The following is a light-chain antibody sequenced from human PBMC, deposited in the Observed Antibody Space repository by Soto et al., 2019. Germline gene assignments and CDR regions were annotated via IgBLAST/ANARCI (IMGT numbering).Light chain of an antibody. CDR3: QQYGSPPIT. V-gene: IGKV3-20*01. Sequence: EIVLTQSPGTLSLSPGDRATLSCRASQSVSSSYLAWYQQKPGQAPRLLIFGASSRATGIPDRFSGSGSGTDFTLTINRLEPEDFAVCYCQQYGSPPITFGQGTRLEIK. J-gene: IGKJ5*01. CDR1: QSVSSSY. CDR2: GAS.